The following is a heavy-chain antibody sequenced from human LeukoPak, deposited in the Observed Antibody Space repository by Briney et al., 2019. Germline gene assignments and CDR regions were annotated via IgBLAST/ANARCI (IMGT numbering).Heavy chain of an antibody. V-gene: IGHV3-9*01. CDR1: GFTFDDYA. Sequence: PGRSLRLSCAASGFTFDDYAMHWVRQAPGKGLEWVSGISWNSGSIGYADSVKGRFTISRDNAKNSLYLQMNSLRAEDTALYYCAKSPYDSSGYGHYGMDVWGQGTTVTVSS. J-gene: IGHJ6*02. CDR2: ISWNSGSI. D-gene: IGHD3-22*01. CDR3: AKSPYDSSGYGHYGMDV.